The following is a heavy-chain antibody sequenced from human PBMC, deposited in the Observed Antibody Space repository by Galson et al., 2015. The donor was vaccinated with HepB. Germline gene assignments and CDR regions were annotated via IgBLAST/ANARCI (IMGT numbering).Heavy chain of an antibody. J-gene: IGHJ2*01. V-gene: IGHV3-33*01. CDR3: ARDRNWGSRRWYLDL. CDR2: IWYDGSNK. D-gene: IGHD7-27*01. CDR1: GFTLKNYG. Sequence: SLRLSCAASGFTLKNYGMHWVRQAPGKGPEWVAVIWYDGSNKYYADSVKGRFTFSRDNSKNTLYLQMNSLRVEDTAVYYCARDRNWGSRRWYLDLWGRGTLVTVSS.